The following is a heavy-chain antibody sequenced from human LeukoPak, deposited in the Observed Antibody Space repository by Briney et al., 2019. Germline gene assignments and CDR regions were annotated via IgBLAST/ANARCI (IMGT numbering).Heavy chain of an antibody. J-gene: IGHJ4*02. CDR2: IIGSSGST. D-gene: IGHD5-12*01. V-gene: IGHV3-23*01. Sequence: PGVSLRLSCAASGFTFSNYAMNWVRQAPGKGLEWVSTIIGSSGSTFYADSVKGRFTISKDTSKNTLYLHMSSLRADDTAVYYCAKGGYDYVEVAYFDYWGQGTLVTVSS. CDR3: AKGGYDYVEVAYFDY. CDR1: GFTFSNYA.